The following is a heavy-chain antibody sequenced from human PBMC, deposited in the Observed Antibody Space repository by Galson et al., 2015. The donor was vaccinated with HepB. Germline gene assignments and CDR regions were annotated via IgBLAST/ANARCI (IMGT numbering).Heavy chain of an antibody. CDR2: MNTTRGYI. D-gene: IGHD2-2*03. CDR1: GFTFRSYT. Sequence: SLRLSCAASGFTFRSYTMTWVRQAPGKGLEWVSSMNTTRGYIYYADSVKGRFTISRDNAKNSLYLQMNSLRAEDTAVYYCARDRSDSDGWTYWFDPWGQGTLVTVSS. J-gene: IGHJ5*02. V-gene: IGHV3-21*01. CDR3: ARDRSDSDGWTYWFDP.